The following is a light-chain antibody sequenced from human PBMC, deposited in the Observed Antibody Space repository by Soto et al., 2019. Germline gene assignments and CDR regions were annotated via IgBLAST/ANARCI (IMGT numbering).Light chain of an antibody. J-gene: IGKJ1*01. V-gene: IGKV1-5*01. Sequence: DIQMTQSPSTLSASVGDRVTITCRASQSISRSLAWYQQKSGKAPKLLIYDASSLESGVPSRFSGSGFGTAFTLTISCLQPDDFATYYCQHYNSYSEAFGQGTKVELK. CDR3: QHYNSYSEA. CDR1: QSISRS. CDR2: DAS.